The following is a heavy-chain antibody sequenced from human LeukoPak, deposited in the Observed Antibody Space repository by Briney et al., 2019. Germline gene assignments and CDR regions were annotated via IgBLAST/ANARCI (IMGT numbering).Heavy chain of an antibody. CDR2: ISSSGSTI. V-gene: IGHV3-11*04. J-gene: IGHJ4*02. D-gene: IGHD3-16*01. CDR1: GFTFSDYY. Sequence: GGSLRLSCAASGFTFSDYYMSWIRQAPGKGLEWVSYISSSGSTIYYADSVKGRFTISRDNAKNSLYLQMNSLRAEDTAVYYCARDLQLYDYVWGSSTFDYWGQGTLVTVSS. CDR3: ARDLQLYDYVWGSSTFDY.